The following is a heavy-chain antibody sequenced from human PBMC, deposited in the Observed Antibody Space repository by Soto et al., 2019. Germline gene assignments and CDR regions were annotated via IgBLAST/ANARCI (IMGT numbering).Heavy chain of an antibody. CDR2: IYYSGAT. CDR3: SREGYNYNGMDV. Sequence: QVQLQESGPGLVNPSQTLSLTCTVSGDSINNGDYYWSWVRHHPVKGLEWIGYIYYSGATSNNPSLKGRVTISLDTSDSHFSLRLSSVTAADTAVYYCSREGYNYNGMDVWGQGTTVTVSS. CDR1: GDSINNGDYY. V-gene: IGHV4-31*03. J-gene: IGHJ6*02.